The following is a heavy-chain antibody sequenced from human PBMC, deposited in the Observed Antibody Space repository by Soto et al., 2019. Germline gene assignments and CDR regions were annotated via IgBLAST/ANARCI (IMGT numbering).Heavy chain of an antibody. CDR3: ASCASCYYESSRYSYDFDH. CDR1: GYTFTNYD. J-gene: IGHJ4*02. CDR2: MNPNSGNT. D-gene: IGHD3-22*01. Sequence: ASVKVSCKASGYTFTNYDINWVRHATGQGLEWMGWMNPNSGNTGYAQKFQGRVTITAGESTSTAYMELSSLRSEDTAVYYCASCASCYYESSRYSYDFDHWGQGTLFTVSS. V-gene: IGHV1-8*01.